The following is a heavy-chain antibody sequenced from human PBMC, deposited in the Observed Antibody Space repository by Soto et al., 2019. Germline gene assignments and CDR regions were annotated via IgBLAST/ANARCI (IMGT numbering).Heavy chain of an antibody. Sequence: QVQLVESGGGVVQPGRSLRLSCAASGFTFSSYGMHWVRQAPGKGLEWVAVIWYDGSNKYYADSVKGRFTTSRDNSKNPLYLQMTSLRAEDTAVYYCARDCAGYSSGWYQRGGFDYWGQGTLVTVSS. J-gene: IGHJ4*02. D-gene: IGHD6-19*01. CDR1: GFTFSSYG. V-gene: IGHV3-33*01. CDR3: ARDCAGYSSGWYQRGGFDY. CDR2: IWYDGSNK.